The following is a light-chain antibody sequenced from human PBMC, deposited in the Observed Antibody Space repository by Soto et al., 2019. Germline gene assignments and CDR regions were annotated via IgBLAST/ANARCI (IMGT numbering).Light chain of an antibody. Sequence: QSALTQPASVSGSPGQSITISCTGTSSDVGGYNYVSWYQQHPGIAPKLMIYDVSYRPSGVSNRFSGSKSGNTASLTISGLQAEDEADYYCSSYTSSSTVIFGGGTKLTVL. CDR1: SSDVGGYNY. J-gene: IGLJ2*01. CDR2: DVS. V-gene: IGLV2-14*03. CDR3: SSYTSSSTVI.